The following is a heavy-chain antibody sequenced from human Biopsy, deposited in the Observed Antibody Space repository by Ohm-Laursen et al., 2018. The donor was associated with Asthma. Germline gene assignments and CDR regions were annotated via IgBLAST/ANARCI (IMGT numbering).Heavy chain of an antibody. CDR1: GVALSGYT. J-gene: IGHJ4*01. CDR3: AAGRTSLQGESLI. D-gene: IGHD2/OR15-2a*01. V-gene: IGHV1-58*01. Sequence: SVKVSCITSGVALSGYTFEWVRQARGLGLEWIAWIVFASGATNYAQNFQDRLTVTRDMSAGSVSMELRGLSSTDTAVYYCAAGRTSLQGESLIWGQGTLVSVSS. CDR2: IVFASGAT.